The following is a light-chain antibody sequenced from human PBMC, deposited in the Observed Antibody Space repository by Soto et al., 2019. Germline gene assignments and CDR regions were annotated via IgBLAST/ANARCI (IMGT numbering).Light chain of an antibody. Sequence: QSALTQPASVSGSPGQSITISCTGTSSDVGGYNYVSWYQQHPGKAPKLMIYDVSNRPSGVSNRFSGSKSGNMSSLTISGRQAEAEADDYCSSYTTSGSLVFGGGTKLTV. CDR1: SSDVGGYNY. CDR3: SSYTTSGSLV. CDR2: DVS. V-gene: IGLV2-14*01. J-gene: IGLJ2*01.